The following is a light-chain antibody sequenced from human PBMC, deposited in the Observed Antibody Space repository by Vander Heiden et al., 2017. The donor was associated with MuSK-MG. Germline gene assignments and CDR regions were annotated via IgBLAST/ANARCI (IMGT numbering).Light chain of an antibody. CDR3: SSYTSSSTWV. CDR1: RSDVGSYNR. J-gene: IGLJ3*02. Sequence: QSALTQPPSVSGSPGQSVPISCPGTRSDVGSYNRVSWHQPPPGTAPILMFYEVSNRPSGVPGRFSGSKSGTTASLTISGLQAEDEADYYCSSYTSSSTWVFGGGTKLTVL. V-gene: IGLV2-18*02. CDR2: EVS.